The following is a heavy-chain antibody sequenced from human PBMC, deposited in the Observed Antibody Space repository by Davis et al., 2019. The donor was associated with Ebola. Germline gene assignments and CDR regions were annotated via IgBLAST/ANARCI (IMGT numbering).Heavy chain of an antibody. CDR3: APQRITIFGVADVGGMDV. V-gene: IGHV3-23*01. CDR2: ISGSGGST. D-gene: IGHD3-3*01. J-gene: IGHJ6*02. CDR1: GFTFSSYA. Sequence: GESLKISCAASGFTFSSYAMSWVRQAPGKGLEWVSAISGSGGSTYYADSVKGRFTISRDNSKNSLYLQMNSLRDEDTAVYYCAPQRITIFGVADVGGMDVWGQGTTVTVSS.